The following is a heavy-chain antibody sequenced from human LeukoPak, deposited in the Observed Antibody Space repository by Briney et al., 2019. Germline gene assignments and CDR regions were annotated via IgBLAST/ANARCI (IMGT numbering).Heavy chain of an antibody. D-gene: IGHD1-14*01. CDR2: ISYDGSNK. Sequence: GRSLRLSCEASGFTFSSYAMHWVRQAPGKGLXXXAVISYDGSNKYYADSVKGRFTISRDNSKNTLYLQMNSLRAEDTAVYYCARPASDRKYYFDYWGQGTLVTVSS. CDR3: ARPASDRKYYFDY. CDR1: GFTFSSYA. V-gene: IGHV3-30-3*01. J-gene: IGHJ4*02.